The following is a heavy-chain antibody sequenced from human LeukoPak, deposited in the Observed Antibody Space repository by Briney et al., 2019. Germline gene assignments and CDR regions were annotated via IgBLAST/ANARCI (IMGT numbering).Heavy chain of an antibody. J-gene: IGHJ4*02. CDR2: ISGSGGNT. CDR1: GFTFSSYA. V-gene: IGHV3-23*01. D-gene: IGHD3-10*01. CDR3: AKELHGSGNYAFDY. Sequence: GGSLRLSCAASGFTFSSYAMSWVRQAPGKGLEWVSVISGSGGNTYYADSVKGRFTISRDNSKNTLYLQMNSLRAEDTAVYFCAKELHGSGNYAFDYWGQGTLVTVSS.